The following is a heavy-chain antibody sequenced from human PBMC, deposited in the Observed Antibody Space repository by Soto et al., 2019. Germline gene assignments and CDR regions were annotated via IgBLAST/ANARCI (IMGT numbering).Heavy chain of an antibody. V-gene: IGHV3-23*01. CDR1: TFTFSTYA. J-gene: IGHJ3*01. CDR3: ARDPNGDYVGAFDF. CDR2: ITGSGGGT. D-gene: IGHD4-17*01. Sequence: EVQLLESGGGLVRPGGSLRLSCAASTFTFSTYAMTWVRQAPGGGLEWVASITGSGGGTSYADSLKGRITISRDNSQNTLYLQMNSLRAEDTAIYYCARDPNGDYVGAFDFWGQGTMVTVSS.